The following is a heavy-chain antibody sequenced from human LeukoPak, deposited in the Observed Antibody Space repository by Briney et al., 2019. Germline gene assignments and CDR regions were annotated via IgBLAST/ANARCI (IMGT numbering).Heavy chain of an antibody. CDR1: GFTFSLSA. D-gene: IGHD2-2*01. CDR2: ISWNSGSI. J-gene: IGHJ6*02. V-gene: IGHV3-9*01. CDR3: AKGLGYCSSTSCSKLSYYYGMDV. Sequence: GGSLRLSCAASGFTFSLSAMTWVRQPPGKGLEWVSGISWNSGSIGYADSVKGRFTISRDNAKNSLYLQMNSPRAEDTALYYCAKGLGYCSSTSCSKLSYYYGMDVWGQGTTVTVSS.